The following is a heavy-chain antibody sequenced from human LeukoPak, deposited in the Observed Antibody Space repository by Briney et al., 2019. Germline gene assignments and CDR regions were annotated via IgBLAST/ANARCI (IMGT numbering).Heavy chain of an antibody. CDR1: GFTFSSTY. V-gene: IGHV3-7*01. J-gene: IGHJ4*02. CDR2: IKEDGSEK. CDR3: ATPADDY. Sequence: GGSLRLSGAASGFTFSSTYMSWVRQAPGKGLEWVANIKEDGSEKSYVDSVKGRFTISRDNAKSSLYLQMNSLRAEDTALYYCATPADDYWGQGTLVTVSS.